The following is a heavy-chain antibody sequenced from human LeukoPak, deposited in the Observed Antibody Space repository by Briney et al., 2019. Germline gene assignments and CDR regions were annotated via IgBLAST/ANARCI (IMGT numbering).Heavy chain of an antibody. Sequence: PSETLSLTCTVSGGSISSYYWSWIRQPPGKGLEWVSVISGSSSNTFYADSVKGRFTISRDNSKNTLYLQMNSLRAEDTAVYYCAKYGGSSGGLMVPSGTDYWGQGALVTVSS. J-gene: IGHJ4*02. V-gene: IGHV3-23*01. CDR2: ISGSSSNT. CDR1: GGSISSYY. CDR3: AKYGGSSGGLMVPSGTDY. D-gene: IGHD1-26*01.